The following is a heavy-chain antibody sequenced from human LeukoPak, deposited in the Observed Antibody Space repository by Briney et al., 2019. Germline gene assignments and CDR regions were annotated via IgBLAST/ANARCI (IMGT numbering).Heavy chain of an antibody. CDR3: ARGSFIAVAGTSDY. D-gene: IGHD6-19*01. CDR2: ISSSSSTI. J-gene: IGHJ4*02. V-gene: IGHV3-48*01. CDR1: GFTLSSYS. Sequence: GGSLRLSCAASGFTLSSYSMNWVRQAPGKGLEWVSYISSSSSTIYYADSVKGRFTISRDNAKNSLYLQMNSLRAEDTAVYYCARGSFIAVAGTSDYWGQGTLVTVSS.